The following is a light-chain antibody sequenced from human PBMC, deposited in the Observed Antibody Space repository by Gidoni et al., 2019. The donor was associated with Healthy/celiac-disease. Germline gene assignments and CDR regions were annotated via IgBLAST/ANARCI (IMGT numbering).Light chain of an antibody. CDR1: SSNIGAGYD. V-gene: IGLV1-40*01. CDR3: QSYDSSLSGHVV. J-gene: IGLJ2*01. Sequence: QSVLTQPPSVPGAPGQRVTIACTGSSSNIGAGYDVHWYQQLPGTAPKLLIYGNSNRPSGVPDRFSGSKSGTSASLAITGRQAEDEADYYCQSYDSSLSGHVVFGGGTKLTGL. CDR2: GNS.